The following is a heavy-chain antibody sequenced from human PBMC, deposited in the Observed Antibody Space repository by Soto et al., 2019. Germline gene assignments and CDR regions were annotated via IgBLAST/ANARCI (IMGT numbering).Heavy chain of an antibody. J-gene: IGHJ4*02. CDR3: METLTTSDS. V-gene: IGHV3-73*01. CDR2: IKTNVNNYAT. Sequence: EVQLVESGGGLVQPGASLKLSCAASGFSFSGSEMHWVRQASGRGLEWIARIKTNVNNYATEYAASVEGRFTVSRDDSRNTAYLQMNSLKTEDTAVYFCMETLTTSDSWGQGTLVTVSS. CDR1: GFSFSGSE. D-gene: IGHD3-9*01.